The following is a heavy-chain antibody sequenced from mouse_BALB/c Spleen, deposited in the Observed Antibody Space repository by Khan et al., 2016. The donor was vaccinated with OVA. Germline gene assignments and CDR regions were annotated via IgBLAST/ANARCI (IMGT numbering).Heavy chain of an antibody. J-gene: IGHJ3*01. CDR1: GFDFSRYW. Sequence: EVQLQESGGGLVQPGGSLKLSCAASGFDFSRYWMSWVRQTPGKGLEWIGEINPDSRTINYTPSLKDKFIISRDNAKSTLYLQMSTVSSEDTALYYCTRCGYYGLVFYWGQGTLVTVSA. D-gene: IGHD2-3*01. V-gene: IGHV4-1*02. CDR3: TRCGYYGLVFY. CDR2: INPDSRTI.